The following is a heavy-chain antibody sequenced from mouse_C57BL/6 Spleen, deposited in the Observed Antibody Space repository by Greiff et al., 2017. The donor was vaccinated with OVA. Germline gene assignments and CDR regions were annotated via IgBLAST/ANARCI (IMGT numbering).Heavy chain of an antibody. Sequence: QVQLQQSGAELVRPGASVTLSCKASGYTFTDYEMHWVKQTPVHGLEWIGAIDPETGGTAYNQKFKGKAILTADKSSSTAYMELRSLTSEDSAVYYCTRDGNYGFDVWGTGTTVTVSS. CDR1: GYTFTDYE. J-gene: IGHJ1*03. CDR3: TRDGNYGFDV. V-gene: IGHV1-15*01. CDR2: IDPETGGT. D-gene: IGHD2-1*01.